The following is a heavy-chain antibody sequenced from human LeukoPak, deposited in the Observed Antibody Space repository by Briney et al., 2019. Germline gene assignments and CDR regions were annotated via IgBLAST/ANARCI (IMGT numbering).Heavy chain of an antibody. Sequence: GGSLRLSCAASGFTFSNYAMSWVRQAPGKGLEWVSAISSSGGATYYADSVQGRFAISRDNSNNTLYLQMNSLRVEDTAMYFCARDPNGDYIGTFDMWGRGTMVSVSS. V-gene: IGHV3-23*01. D-gene: IGHD4-17*01. CDR1: GFTFSNYA. CDR3: ARDPNGDYIGTFDM. CDR2: ISSSGGAT. J-gene: IGHJ3*02.